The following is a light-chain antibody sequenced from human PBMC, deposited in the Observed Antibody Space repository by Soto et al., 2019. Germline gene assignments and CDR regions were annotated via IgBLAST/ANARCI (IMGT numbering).Light chain of an antibody. CDR1: SSDVGGYNY. CDR3: CSYAGSYTLYV. CDR2: DVS. Sequence: ALTQPRSVSWSPGQSVTISCTGTSSDVGGYNYVSWYQQHPGKAPKLMIYDVSKRPSGVPDRFSGSKSGNTASLTISGLQAEDEADYYCCSYAGSYTLYVFGTGTKVTVL. J-gene: IGLJ1*01. V-gene: IGLV2-11*01.